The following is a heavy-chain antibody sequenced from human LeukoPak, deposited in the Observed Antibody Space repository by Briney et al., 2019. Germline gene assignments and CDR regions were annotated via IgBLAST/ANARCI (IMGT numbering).Heavy chain of an antibody. CDR3: ARDTFYYGQDY. D-gene: IGHD3-10*01. Sequence: SETLSLTCTVSGGSISSYYWSWIRQPPGKGLEWIGYIYYSGSTNYNPSLKSRVTISVDTSKNQFSLKLSSVTAADTAVYYCARDTFYYGQDYWGQGTLVTVSS. J-gene: IGHJ4*02. CDR1: GGSISSYY. CDR2: IYYSGST. V-gene: IGHV4-59*01.